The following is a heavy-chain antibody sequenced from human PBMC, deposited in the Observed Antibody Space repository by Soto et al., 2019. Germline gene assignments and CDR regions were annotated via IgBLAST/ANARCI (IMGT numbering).Heavy chain of an antibody. D-gene: IGHD3-16*01. CDR3: ASWADAADEDYFHH. CDR2: INQGGSQK. Sequence: AGGSLRLSCAGSGFRFSSSWMSWIRQAPGKGLEWVAHINQGGSQKYYVDSAKGRFTISRDNAKTSLYLQMNNLRAEDTATYYCASWADAADEDYFHHWGQGTLVTVSS. V-gene: IGHV3-7*03. CDR1: GFRFSSSW. J-gene: IGHJ1*01.